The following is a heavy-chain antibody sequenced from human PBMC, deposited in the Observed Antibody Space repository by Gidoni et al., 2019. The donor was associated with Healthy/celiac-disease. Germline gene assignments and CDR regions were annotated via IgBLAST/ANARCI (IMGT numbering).Heavy chain of an antibody. V-gene: IGHV3-23*01. CDR1: GFTFSSYA. Sequence: DVQLLESAGGLVQPGASLRLSFAASGFTFSSYAMSWVRQAPGKGLEWVSAISGSGGSTYDADSVKGRFTISRDNSKNTLYLQMNSLRAEDTAVYYCAKDFVLVVSDWGQGTLVTVSS. J-gene: IGHJ4*02. D-gene: IGHD2-8*02. CDR2: ISGSGGST. CDR3: AKDFVLVVSD.